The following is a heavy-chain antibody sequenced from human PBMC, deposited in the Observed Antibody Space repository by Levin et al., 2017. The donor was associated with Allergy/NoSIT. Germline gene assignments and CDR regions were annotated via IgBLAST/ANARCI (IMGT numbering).Heavy chain of an antibody. J-gene: IGHJ4*02. CDR1: GFSFRDYA. Sequence: GESLKISCAASGFSFRDYAMHWVRQTPGKGLEWVSLISWDAKYTNYGDFVRGRFTVSRDNTEGFLYLQMNSLGSDDTAVYYCGKEGGGFDYWGQGTLVTVSP. CDR2: ISWDAKYT. D-gene: IGHD6-25*01. V-gene: IGHV3-43D*03. CDR3: GKEGGGFDY.